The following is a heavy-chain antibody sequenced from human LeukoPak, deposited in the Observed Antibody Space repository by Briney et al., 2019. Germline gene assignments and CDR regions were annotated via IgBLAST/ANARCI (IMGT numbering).Heavy chain of an antibody. J-gene: IGHJ4*02. CDR2: ISDTYATT. D-gene: IGHD2-21*01. CDR3: VRHDSFIPF. Sequence: GGSLRLSCAASGFTFTDYAMTWVRQAPGKGLEWVSSISDTYATTYYTDSVKGRCTISRDNSKNTVYLQLNNLRAEDTAVYFCVRHDSFIPFWGQGTLVTVSS. CDR1: GFTFTDYA. V-gene: IGHV3-23*01.